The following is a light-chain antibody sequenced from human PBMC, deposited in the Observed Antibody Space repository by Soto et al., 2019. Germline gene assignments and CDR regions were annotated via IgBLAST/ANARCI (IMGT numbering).Light chain of an antibody. CDR3: AAWDGSLNVVL. Sequence: QSVLPQPPSASGTPGQRVTISRSGSSSNIGSNTVNWYQQLPGSAPKLLMYSTNQRPSGVPDRFSGSKSGTSASLAISGLQSEDEADYYCAAWDGSLNVVLFGGGTKVTVL. J-gene: IGLJ2*01. CDR1: SSNIGSNT. CDR2: STN. V-gene: IGLV1-44*01.